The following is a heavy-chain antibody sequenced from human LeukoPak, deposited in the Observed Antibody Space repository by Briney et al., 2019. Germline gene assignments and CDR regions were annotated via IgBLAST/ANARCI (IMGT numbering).Heavy chain of an antibody. D-gene: IGHD4-17*01. V-gene: IGHV3-21*01. J-gene: IGHJ3*02. CDR1: GFTFSSYS. CDR2: ISSSSSYI. Sequence: GGSLRLSCAASGFTFSSYSMNWVRQAPGRGLEWVSSISSSSSYIYYADSVKGRFTISRDNAKNSLYLQMNSLRAEDTAVYYCARWGYDYGAIGAFDIWGQGTMVTVSS. CDR3: ARWGYDYGAIGAFDI.